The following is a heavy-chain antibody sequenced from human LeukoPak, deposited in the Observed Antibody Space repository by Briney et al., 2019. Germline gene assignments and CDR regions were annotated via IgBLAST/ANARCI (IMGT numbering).Heavy chain of an antibody. D-gene: IGHD1-20*01. CDR2: TYYRSKWYY. Sequence: SQTLSLTCAISGXSVSSNISTWNWIRQSPSRGLEWLGRTYYRSKWYYDYAVSVKSRITINPDTSKNQFSLHLNSVTPEDTAVYYCAREDNWNDYFYGTDVWGQGTTVTVSS. CDR1: GXSVSSNIST. V-gene: IGHV6-1*01. CDR3: AREDNWNDYFYGTDV. J-gene: IGHJ6*02.